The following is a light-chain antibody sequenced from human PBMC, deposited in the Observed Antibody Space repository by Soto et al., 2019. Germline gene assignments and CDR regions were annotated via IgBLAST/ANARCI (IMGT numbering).Light chain of an antibody. J-gene: IGLJ2*01. CDR1: SSDVGGYNY. CDR2: EVS. CDR3: SSYTNSSTLV. V-gene: IGLV2-14*01. Sequence: QSVLTQPASVSGSPGQSITISCTGTSSDVGGYNYVAWYQQHPGKAPKLVIYEVSKRPSWISNRFSGSKSGNTASLTISGLQAEDEADYYCSSYTNSSTLVFGGGTKLTVL.